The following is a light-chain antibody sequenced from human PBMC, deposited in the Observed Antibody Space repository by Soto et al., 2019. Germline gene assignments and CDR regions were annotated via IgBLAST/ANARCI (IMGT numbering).Light chain of an antibody. J-gene: IGLJ2*01. V-gene: IGLV3-25*03. CDR2: KDS. CDR3: QSADSSGTYVL. CDR1: ALPKQY. Sequence: SYELTQPPSVSVSPGQTARITCSGDALPKQYAYWYQQKPGQAPGLVIYKDSERPSGIPERFSGSSSGTTVTLTISGVQAEDEADYYCQSADSSGTYVLFGGGTKLTVL.